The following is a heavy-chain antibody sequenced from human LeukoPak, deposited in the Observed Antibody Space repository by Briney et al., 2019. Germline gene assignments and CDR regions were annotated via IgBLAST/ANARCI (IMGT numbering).Heavy chain of an antibody. V-gene: IGHV1-2*02. CDR3: ARPSTPLLLWFGELLSFDY. CDR1: GYTFTSYG. CDR2: INPNSGGT. Sequence: ASVKVSCKASGYTFTSYGISWVRQAPGQGLEWMGWINPNSGGTNYAQKFQGRVTMTRDTSISTAYMELSRLRSDDTAVYYCARPSTPLLLWFGELLSFDYWGQGTLVTVSS. J-gene: IGHJ4*02. D-gene: IGHD3-10*01.